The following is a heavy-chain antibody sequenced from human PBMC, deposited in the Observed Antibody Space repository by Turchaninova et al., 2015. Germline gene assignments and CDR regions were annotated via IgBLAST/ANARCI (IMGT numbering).Heavy chain of an antibody. CDR2: INHSGST. D-gene: IGHD4-11*01. J-gene: IGHJ6*03. V-gene: IGHV4-34*01. Sequence: QVQLQQWGAGLLKPSETLSPTCAVYGGSFSAYYWSWIRQPPGKGLEWIGEINHSGSTNYNPSLKSRVTISVDTSKNQFSLKLSSVTAADTAVYYCARGGVTTVYYYYMDVWGKGTTVTVSS. CDR1: GGSFSAYY. CDR3: ARGGVTTVYYYYMDV.